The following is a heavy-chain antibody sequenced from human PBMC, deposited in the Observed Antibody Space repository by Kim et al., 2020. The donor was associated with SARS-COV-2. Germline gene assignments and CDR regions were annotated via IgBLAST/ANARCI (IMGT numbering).Heavy chain of an antibody. J-gene: IGHJ3*02. CDR3: ARKYRIPGDAFDI. CDR1: GGSISSYY. CDR2: IYYSGST. D-gene: IGHD5-12*01. V-gene: IGHV4-59*13. Sequence: SETLSLTCTVSGGSISSYYWSWIRQPPGKGLEWIGYIYYSGSTNYNPSLKSRVTISVDTSKNQFSLKLSSVTAADTAVYYCARKYRIPGDAFDIWGQGTMVTVSS.